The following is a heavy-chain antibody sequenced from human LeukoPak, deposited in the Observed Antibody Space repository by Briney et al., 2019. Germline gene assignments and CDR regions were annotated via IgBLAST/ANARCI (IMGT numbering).Heavy chain of an antibody. V-gene: IGHV4-61*01. D-gene: IGHD4-23*01. CDR3: ATLTGGDDAFDI. CDR1: GGSIGSGSYY. CDR2: IFYTGST. Sequence: PSETLSLTCTVSGGSIGSGSYYWSWIRQPPGKGLEWIGYIFYTGSTNYNPSLKSRVTISVLTSKNRFSLKLSSVTAADTAVYYCATLTGGDDAFDIWGQGTMVTVSS. J-gene: IGHJ3*02.